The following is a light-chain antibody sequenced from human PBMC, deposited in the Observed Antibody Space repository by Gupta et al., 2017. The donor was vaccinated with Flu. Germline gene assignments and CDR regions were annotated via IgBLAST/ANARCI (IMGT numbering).Light chain of an antibody. V-gene: IGKV1-12*01. CDR2: AAS. Sequence: DIQLTQSPSSLSASVGDGVNITSRASQGINHWLAWYQQKPGKAPKLLIYAASTLQTGVPSRFSGSGSGADFTLTISSLRPEDFGTYYCQQANTFPYSFGQGTKLEIK. CDR3: QQANTFPYS. J-gene: IGKJ2*03. CDR1: QGINHW.